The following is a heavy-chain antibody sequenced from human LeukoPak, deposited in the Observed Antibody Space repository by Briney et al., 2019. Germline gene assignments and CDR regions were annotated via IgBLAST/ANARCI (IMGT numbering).Heavy chain of an antibody. Sequence: SETLSLICTVSGGSISSYYWSWIRQPPGKGLEWIGNIYYSGSTNYNPSLKSRVTISVDTSKNQFSLKLSSVTAADTAIYYCARSYCSGGSCWVYFDYWGQGTLVTVSS. V-gene: IGHV4-59*08. CDR1: GGSISSYY. CDR2: IYYSGST. D-gene: IGHD2-15*01. J-gene: IGHJ4*02. CDR3: ARSYCSGGSCWVYFDY.